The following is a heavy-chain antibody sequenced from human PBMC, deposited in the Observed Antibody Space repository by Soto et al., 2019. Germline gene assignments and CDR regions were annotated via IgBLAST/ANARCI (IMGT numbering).Heavy chain of an antibody. Sequence: QITLKESGPTRVKPTQTLTLTCTFSGFSLSTSGVGVGWIRQPPGKALEWLVVIYWDDDKRYSPSLQNRLTITKDTSTNQVVLTLTNLDPVDTATYYCAHRSLSSGTYWDGGYFDYWGQGTLVTVSS. J-gene: IGHJ4*02. CDR1: GFSLSTSGVG. D-gene: IGHD1-26*01. CDR3: AHRSLSSGTYWDGGYFDY. CDR2: IYWDDDK. V-gene: IGHV2-5*02.